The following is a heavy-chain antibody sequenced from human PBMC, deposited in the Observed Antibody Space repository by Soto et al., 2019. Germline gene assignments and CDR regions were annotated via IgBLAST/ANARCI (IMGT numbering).Heavy chain of an antibody. J-gene: IGHJ4*02. CDR2: IYYSGST. V-gene: IGHV4-61*01. Sequence: PSETLSLTCTVSGGSVSSGSYYWSWIRQPPGKGLEWIRYIYYSGSTNYNPSLRSRVTISVDTSKNQFSLKLGSVTAADTAVYYCARDRYDFWSGPGSIFDYWGQGTLVTVSS. CDR3: ARDRYDFWSGPGSIFDY. CDR1: GGSVSSGSYY. D-gene: IGHD3-3*01.